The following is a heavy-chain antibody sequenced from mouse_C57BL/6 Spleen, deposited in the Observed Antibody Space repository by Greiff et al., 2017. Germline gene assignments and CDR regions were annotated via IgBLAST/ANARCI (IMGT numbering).Heavy chain of an antibody. CDR1: GYSITSGYY. Sequence: EVQRVESGPGLVKPSQSLSLTCSVTGYSITSGYYWNWIRQFPGNKLEWMGYISYDGSNNYNPSLKNRISITRDTSKNQFFLKLNSVSTEDTATYYCARDRGYDYSFDYWGQGTTLTVSS. D-gene: IGHD2-4*01. CDR3: ARDRGYDYSFDY. CDR2: ISYDGSN. J-gene: IGHJ2*01. V-gene: IGHV3-6*01.